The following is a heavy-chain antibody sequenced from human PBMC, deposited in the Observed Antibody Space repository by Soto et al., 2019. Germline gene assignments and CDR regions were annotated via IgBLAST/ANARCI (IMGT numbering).Heavy chain of an antibody. V-gene: IGHV1-3*01. Sequence: ASVKVSCKASGYTFTSYAMHWVRQAPGQRLEWMGWINAGNGNTKYSQKFQGRVTITRDTSASTAYMELSSLRSEDTAVYYCARGHVTATRHREATAMVYFDYWGQGTLVTVSS. CDR1: GYTFTSYA. CDR3: ARGHVTATRHREATAMVYFDY. CDR2: INAGNGNT. D-gene: IGHD6-25*01. J-gene: IGHJ4*02.